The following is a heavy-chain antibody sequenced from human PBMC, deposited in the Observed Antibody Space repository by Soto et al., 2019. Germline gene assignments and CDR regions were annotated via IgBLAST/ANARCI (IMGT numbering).Heavy chain of an antibody. J-gene: IGHJ3*02. CDR1: GLTFSNAW. CDR2: IKSRKNGGTT. V-gene: IGHV3-15*01. CDR3: GTGDAFDI. D-gene: IGHD7-27*01. Sequence: EVQLVESGGGLVKPGGSLRLSCAASGLTFSNAWMSWVRQAPGKGLEWVGRIKSRKNGGTTDYAAAVKGRFTISRDDSKNTLFLEMNSRKIEDRAVYYCGTGDAFDIWGQGTMVTVSS.